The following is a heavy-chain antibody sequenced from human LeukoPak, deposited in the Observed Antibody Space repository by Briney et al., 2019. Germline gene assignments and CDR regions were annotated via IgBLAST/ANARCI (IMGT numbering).Heavy chain of an antibody. CDR2: ISAYNGNT. CDR3: ARGAFDYYDSSGLYYFDY. CDR1: GYTFTSYG. J-gene: IGHJ4*02. V-gene: IGHV1-18*01. Sequence: ASVKVSCKASGYTFTSYGISWVRQAPGQGLEWMGWISAYNGNTNYAQKLQGRVTMTTDTSTSTAYMELRSLRSDDTAVYYCARGAFDYYDSSGLYYFDYWGQGTLVTVSS. D-gene: IGHD3-22*01.